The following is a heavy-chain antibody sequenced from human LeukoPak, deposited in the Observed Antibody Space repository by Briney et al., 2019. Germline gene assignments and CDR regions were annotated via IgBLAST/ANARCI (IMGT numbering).Heavy chain of an antibody. D-gene: IGHD3-10*01. CDR2: FSGSGAST. CDR1: GFTFSTFA. V-gene: IGHV3-23*01. CDR3: AKSNSGSYYSLDN. J-gene: IGHJ4*02. Sequence: GGSLRLSCAASGFTFSTFAMSWVRQAPGTGLEWVSCFSGSGASTYYADSVKGRFTISRDNSKNTLYLQMNSLRAEDTAVYYCAKSNSGSYYSLDNWGQGALVTVSS.